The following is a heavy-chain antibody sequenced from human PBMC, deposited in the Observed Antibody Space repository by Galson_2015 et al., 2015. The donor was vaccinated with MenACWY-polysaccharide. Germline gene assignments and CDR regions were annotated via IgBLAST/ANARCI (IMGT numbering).Heavy chain of an antibody. D-gene: IGHD5-12*01. CDR1: GFTFSSYD. CDR2: IGTAGDT. Sequence: SLRLSCAASGFTFSSYDMHWVRQPPGKGLEWVSAIGTAGDTYYPGSVKGRFTISRENAKNSLYLQMNSLRAGDTAIYYCVRDSRVGIGYHYWGQGTLVTVSS. V-gene: IGHV3-13*04. J-gene: IGHJ4*02. CDR3: VRDSRVGIGYHY.